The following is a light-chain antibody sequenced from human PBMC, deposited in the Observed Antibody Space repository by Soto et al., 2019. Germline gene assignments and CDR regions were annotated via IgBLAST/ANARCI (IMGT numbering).Light chain of an antibody. V-gene: IGKV1-39*01. CDR2: AAS. J-gene: IGKJ4*01. CDR1: QTISTY. Sequence: DIQMTQSPSSLSASVGDRVTITCRASQTISTYLNWYQQKQGRAPKLRNYAASSLQSGVPLRFSGSGSGTDFTLTISSLQPEDFGTDYWQQSYAMPRALTGGGGTRVEIK. CDR3: QQSYAMPRALT.